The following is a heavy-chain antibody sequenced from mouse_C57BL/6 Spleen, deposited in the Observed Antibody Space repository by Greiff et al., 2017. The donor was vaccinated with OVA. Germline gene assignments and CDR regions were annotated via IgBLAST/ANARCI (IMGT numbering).Heavy chain of an antibody. J-gene: IGHJ4*01. D-gene: IGHD1-1*01. CDR3: ARYGTTVVVVGDYYAMDY. Sequence: QVQLQQPGAELVKPGASVKLSCKASGYTFTSYWMHWVKQRPGQGLEWIGMIHPNSGSTNYNEKFKSKATLTVDKSSSTAYMQLSSLTSEDSAVYYCARYGTTVVVVGDYYAMDYWGQGTSVTVSS. V-gene: IGHV1-64*01. CDR2: IHPNSGST. CDR1: GYTFTSYW.